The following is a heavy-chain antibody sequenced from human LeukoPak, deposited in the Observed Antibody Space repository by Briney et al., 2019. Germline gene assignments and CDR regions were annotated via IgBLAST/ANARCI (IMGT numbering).Heavy chain of an antibody. V-gene: IGHV4-34*01. D-gene: IGHD3-10*01. CDR1: GWSFSGYY. CDR2: INDSGST. CDR3: ARVGYYYGSGTDY. Sequence: SETLSLTCAVYGWSFSGYYWSWIRQPPGKGLEWIGEINDSGSTNYNPSLKSRVTISVDTSKNQFSLKLSSVTAADTAVYYCARVGYYYGSGTDYWGQGTLVTVSS. J-gene: IGHJ4*02.